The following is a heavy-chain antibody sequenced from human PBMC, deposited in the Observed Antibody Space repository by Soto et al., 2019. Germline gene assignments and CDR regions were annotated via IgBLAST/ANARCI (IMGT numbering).Heavy chain of an antibody. V-gene: IGHV1-18*01. CDR1: GYTVTSYG. CDR2: ISAYNGNT. J-gene: IGHJ4*02. D-gene: IGHD5-18*01. CDR3: ATRGYSYGQLDY. Sequence: ASVKVSCKASGYTVTSYGISWVRQAPGQGLEWMGWISAYNGNTNYAQKLQGRVTMTADTSTSTAYMELRSLRSDDTAVYYCATRGYSYGQLDYWGQGTLVTVSS.